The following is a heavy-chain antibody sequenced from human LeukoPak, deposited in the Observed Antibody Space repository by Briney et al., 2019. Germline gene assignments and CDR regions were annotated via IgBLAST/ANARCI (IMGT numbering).Heavy chain of an antibody. CDR1: GGSICSYY. D-gene: IGHD1-26*01. CDR2: IYYSGST. CDR3: ARVQYLRMGNAFDI. V-gene: IGHV4-59*01. Sequence: MSSETLSLTCTVSGGSICSYYWSWIRQPPGKGLEWIGYIYYSGSTNYNPSLKSRVTISVDTSKNQFSLKLSSVTAADTAVYYCARVQYLRMGNAFDIWGQGTMVTVSS. J-gene: IGHJ3*02.